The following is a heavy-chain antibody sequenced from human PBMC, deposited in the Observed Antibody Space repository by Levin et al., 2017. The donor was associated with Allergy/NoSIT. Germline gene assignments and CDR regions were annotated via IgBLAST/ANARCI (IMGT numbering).Heavy chain of an antibody. Sequence: QTLSLTCTFSGFSLSTRGMCVSWIRQPPGKALEWLARIDWDDDKYYSTSLKTRLTISKDTSKNQVVLTMTNMDPVDTATYYCARASGESDSSGYRAYYFDDWGQGTLVTVSS. V-gene: IGHV2-70*11. D-gene: IGHD3-22*01. CDR1: GFSLSTRGMC. CDR3: ARASGESDSSGYRAYYFDD. J-gene: IGHJ4*02. CDR2: IDWDDDK.